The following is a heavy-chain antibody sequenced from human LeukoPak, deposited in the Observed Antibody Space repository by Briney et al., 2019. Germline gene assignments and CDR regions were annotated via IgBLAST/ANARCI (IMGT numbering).Heavy chain of an antibody. CDR2: ISASGGDT. CDR1: GLTFSSYS. Sequence: GGSLRLSCVVSGLTFSSYSMSWVRQAPGKGLEWVSGISASGGDTWYPDSVKGRFTISRDNSKNTLFLQMNSLRVEDTGVYYCARVTLYGESALDYWGQGALVTVSS. J-gene: IGHJ4*02. D-gene: IGHD4-17*01. CDR3: ARVTLYGESALDY. V-gene: IGHV3-23*01.